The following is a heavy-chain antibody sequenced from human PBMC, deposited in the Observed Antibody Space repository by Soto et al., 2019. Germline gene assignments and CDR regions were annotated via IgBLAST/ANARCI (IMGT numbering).Heavy chain of an antibody. CDR3: TRHVRELNVYNMDV. J-gene: IGHJ6*04. Sequence: PGGSLRLSCAASGFTFSGSAMHWVRQASGKGLEWVGRIRSKTYNYATAYDASVKGRFTISRDDSESTAFLQMSSLKPEDTAVYYCTRHVRELNVYNMDVWGKGTTVTVSS. D-gene: IGHD3-10*01. V-gene: IGHV3-73*01. CDR1: GFTFSGSA. CDR2: IRSKTYNYAT.